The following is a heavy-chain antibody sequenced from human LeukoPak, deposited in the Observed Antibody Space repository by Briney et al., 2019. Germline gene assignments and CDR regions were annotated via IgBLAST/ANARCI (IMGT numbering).Heavy chain of an antibody. CDR1: GFTFSSYS. CDR2: ISSISRYI. J-gene: IGHJ2*01. CDR3: AREDLYGDYVSWYFDL. V-gene: IGHV3-21*01. D-gene: IGHD4-17*01. Sequence: GGSLRLSCAASGFTFSSYSMSWVRQAPGKGLEWVSSISSISRYIYYADSVKGRFTISRDNAKNSLYLQMNSLRAEDTAVYYCAREDLYGDYVSWYFDLWGRGTLVTVSS.